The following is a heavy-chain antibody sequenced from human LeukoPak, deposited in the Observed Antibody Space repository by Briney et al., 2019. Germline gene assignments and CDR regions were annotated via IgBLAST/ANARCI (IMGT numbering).Heavy chain of an antibody. Sequence: SETLSLTCAVYGGSFSGYYWSWIRQPPGKGLEWIGEINHSGSTNYNPSLKSRVTISVDTSKNQFSLKLSSVTAADTAVYYCARLRGVAAPPFDIWGQGTMVTVSS. J-gene: IGHJ3*02. CDR2: INHSGST. CDR3: ARLRGVAAPPFDI. CDR1: GGSFSGYY. D-gene: IGHD2-15*01. V-gene: IGHV4-34*01.